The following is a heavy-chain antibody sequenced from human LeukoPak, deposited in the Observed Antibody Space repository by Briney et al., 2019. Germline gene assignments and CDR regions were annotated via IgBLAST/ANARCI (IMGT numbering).Heavy chain of an antibody. CDR1: GGSISSGDYY. D-gene: IGHD3-22*01. J-gene: IGHJ5*02. CDR3: ARVMEGYYYDSSGYYLWFDP. V-gene: IGHV4-30-4*01. Sequence: SQTLSLTCTVSGGSISSGDYYWSWIRQPPGTGLEWIGYIYYSGSTYYNPSLKSRVTISVDTSKNQFSLKLSSVTAADTAVYYCARVMEGYYYDSSGYYLWFDPWGQGTLVTVSS. CDR2: IYYSGST.